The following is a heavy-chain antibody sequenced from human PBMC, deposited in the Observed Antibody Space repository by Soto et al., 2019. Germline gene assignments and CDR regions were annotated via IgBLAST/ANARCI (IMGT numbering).Heavy chain of an antibody. D-gene: IGHD2-15*01. CDR3: AIGYCSGGSCSHYYYYYGMDV. V-gene: IGHV1-2*04. CDR2: INPNSGGT. J-gene: IGHJ6*02. CDR1: GYTFTGYY. Sequence: ASVKVSCKASGYTFTGYYMHWVRQAPGQGLEWMGWINPNSGGTNYAQKFQGWVTMTRDTSISTAYMELSRLRSDDTAVYYCAIGYCSGGSCSHYYYYYGMDVWGQGTTVTVSS.